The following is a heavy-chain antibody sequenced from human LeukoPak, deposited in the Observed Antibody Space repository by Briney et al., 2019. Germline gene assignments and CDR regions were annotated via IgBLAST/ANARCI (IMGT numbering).Heavy chain of an antibody. CDR1: GFTFSTYW. J-gene: IGHJ4*02. CDR3: ISGSYFDN. D-gene: IGHD2-15*01. Sequence: GEFLKISCAASGFTFSTYWMSWVRQAPGKGLECVANIKPDGSEKYYVDSVKGRFTISRDNAKNSLYLQMNSLRAEDTAVYYCISGSYFDNWGQGTLVTVSS. V-gene: IGHV3-7*05. CDR2: IKPDGSEK.